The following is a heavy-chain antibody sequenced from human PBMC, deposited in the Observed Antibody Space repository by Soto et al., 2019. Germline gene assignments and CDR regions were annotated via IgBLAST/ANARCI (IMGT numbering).Heavy chain of an antibody. CDR2: IWYDGSNK. Sequence: QVQLVESGGGVVQPGRSLRLSCAASGFTFSSYGMHWVRQAPGKGLEWVAVIWYDGSNKYYADSVKGRFTISRDNSKNTLYLKMNSLRADDSAVYYCATSEALDYWGQGTLVTVSS. D-gene: IGHD1-26*01. CDR1: GFTFSSYG. V-gene: IGHV3-33*01. CDR3: ATSEALDY. J-gene: IGHJ4*02.